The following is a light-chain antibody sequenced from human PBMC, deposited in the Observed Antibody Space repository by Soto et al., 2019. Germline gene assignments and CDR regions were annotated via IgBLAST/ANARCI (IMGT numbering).Light chain of an antibody. CDR1: SSDVGDYNY. J-gene: IGLJ1*01. CDR3: SSYTSSSTYV. CDR2: EVN. V-gene: IGLV2-14*01. Sequence: QSALTQPASVSGSPGQSITISCTGASSDVGDYNYVSWYQHHPGKAPKLLIYEVNNRPSGVSDRFYGSKSGNVASLTISWLQAEDEADYYCSSYTSSSTYVFGTGTKLTVL.